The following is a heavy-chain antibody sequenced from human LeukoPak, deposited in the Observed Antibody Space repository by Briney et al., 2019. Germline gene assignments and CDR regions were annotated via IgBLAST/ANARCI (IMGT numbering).Heavy chain of an antibody. CDR1: GGSISSGSYY. CDR2: IYTSGST. D-gene: IGHD3-10*01. J-gene: IGHJ4*02. Sequence: SQTLSLTCTVSGGSISSGSYYWSWIRQPAGKGLEWIGRIYTSGSTNYNPSLKSRVTISVDTSKNQFSLKLSSVTAADTAVYYCARGNLWFGEFDYWGQGTLVTISS. V-gene: IGHV4-61*02. CDR3: ARGNLWFGEFDY.